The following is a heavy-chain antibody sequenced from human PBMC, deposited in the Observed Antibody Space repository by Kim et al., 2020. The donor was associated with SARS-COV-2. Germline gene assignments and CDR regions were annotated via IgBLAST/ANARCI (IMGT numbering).Heavy chain of an antibody. J-gene: IGHJ6*02. Sequence: GGSLRLSCAASGFTFSSYSMNWVRQAPGKGLEWVSYISSSSSTIYYADSVKGRFTISRDNAKNSLYLQMNSLRDEDMAVYYCARDKEAIAVAGTFYYYYGMDVWGQGTTVTVSS. D-gene: IGHD6-19*01. CDR3: ARDKEAIAVAGTFYYYYGMDV. V-gene: IGHV3-48*02. CDR2: ISSSSSTI. CDR1: GFTFSSYS.